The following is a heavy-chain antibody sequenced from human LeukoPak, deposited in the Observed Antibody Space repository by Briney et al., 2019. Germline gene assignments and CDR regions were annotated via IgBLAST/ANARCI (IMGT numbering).Heavy chain of an antibody. Sequence: PGGSLRLSCAASGFTFSSYAMSWVRQAPGKGLEWVSAISGGGGITYYADSVKGRFTISRDNSKNTLYLQMSSLRAEDTAVYYCAKDTFSESRYGVLDSWGQGTLVTASS. CDR3: AKDTFSESRYGVLDS. CDR1: GFTFSSYA. J-gene: IGHJ4*02. CDR2: ISGGGGIT. D-gene: IGHD3-10*01. V-gene: IGHV3-23*01.